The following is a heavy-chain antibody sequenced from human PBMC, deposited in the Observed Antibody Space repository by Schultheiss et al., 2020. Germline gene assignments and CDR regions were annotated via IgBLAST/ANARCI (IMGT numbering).Heavy chain of an antibody. CDR1: GGSISSGSYS. J-gene: IGHJ4*02. D-gene: IGHD3-22*01. CDR3: ARPVSDSYDSSAYNV. CDR2: ISYGETT. Sequence: SETLSLTCNVSGGSISSGSYSWGWIRQPPGKGLEWIGSISYGETTYYNPSLKSRVTMSVDTSKNQFSLKLSSVTAADTALYYCARPVSDSYDSSAYNVWGQGTLVTVSS. V-gene: IGHV4-39*01.